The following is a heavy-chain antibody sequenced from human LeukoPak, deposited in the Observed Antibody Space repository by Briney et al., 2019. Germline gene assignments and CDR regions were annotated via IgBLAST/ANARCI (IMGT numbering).Heavy chain of an antibody. V-gene: IGHV4-59*01. Sequence: SETLSLTCTVSGGSISSYYWSWIRQPPGKGLEWIGYIYYSGSTNYNPSLKSRVTISVDTSKNQFSLKLSSVTAADTAVYYCARTDYSNADYWGQGTLVTVSS. D-gene: IGHD4-11*01. CDR3: ARTDYSNADY. J-gene: IGHJ4*02. CDR1: GGSISSYY. CDR2: IYYSGST.